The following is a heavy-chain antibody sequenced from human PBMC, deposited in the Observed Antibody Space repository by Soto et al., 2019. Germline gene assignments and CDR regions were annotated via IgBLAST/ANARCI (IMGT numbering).Heavy chain of an antibody. Sequence: HSETLSLTCTVSGGSISSYYWSWIRQPPGKGLEWIGYIYYSGSTNYNPSLKSRVTISVDTSKNQFSLKLSSVTAADTAVYYCAKSIRFLEWFPDLNWFDPWGQGTLVTVSS. D-gene: IGHD3-3*01. J-gene: IGHJ5*02. CDR3: AKSIRFLEWFPDLNWFDP. CDR2: IYYSGST. V-gene: IGHV4-59*01. CDR1: GGSISSYY.